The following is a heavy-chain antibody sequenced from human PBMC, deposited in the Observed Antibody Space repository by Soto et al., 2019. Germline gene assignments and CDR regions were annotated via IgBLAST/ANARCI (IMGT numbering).Heavy chain of an antibody. CDR3: ARGESYDLDY. J-gene: IGHJ4*02. Sequence: QVQLVQSGAEVKKPGSSVKVSCKASGGTFGSFSITWVRQAPGQGLEWMGRIVPILGIANYAQKFQGRVTIIADKSTTTAYTELSSLTSEDTAVYYCARGESYDLDYWGQGTLVTVSS. V-gene: IGHV1-69*02. CDR1: GGTFGSFS. CDR2: IVPILGIA. D-gene: IGHD5-12*01.